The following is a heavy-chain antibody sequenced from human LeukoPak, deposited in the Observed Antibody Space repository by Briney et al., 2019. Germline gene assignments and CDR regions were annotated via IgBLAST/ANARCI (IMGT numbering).Heavy chain of an antibody. Sequence: GGSLRLSCAASGFTFDDYAMHWVRQAPGKGLEWVSGISWNSGSIGYADSVKGRFTISRDNAKNSLYLQMNSLRAEDTALYYCAKDRERSYHYGSGSYYKGPYWFDPWGQGTLVTVSS. D-gene: IGHD3-10*01. J-gene: IGHJ5*02. V-gene: IGHV3-9*01. CDR2: ISWNSGSI. CDR1: GFTFDDYA. CDR3: AKDRERSYHYGSGSYYKGPYWFDP.